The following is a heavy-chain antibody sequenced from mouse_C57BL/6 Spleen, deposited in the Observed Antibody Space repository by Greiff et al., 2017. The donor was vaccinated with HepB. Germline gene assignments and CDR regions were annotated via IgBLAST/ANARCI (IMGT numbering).Heavy chain of an antibody. V-gene: IGHV1-55*01. CDR1: GYTFTSYW. CDR3: ARSGYYGSSQYYFDY. D-gene: IGHD1-1*01. Sequence: QVQLQQPGAELVKPGASVKMSCKASGYTFTSYWITWVKQRPGQGLEWIGDIYPGSGSTNYNEKFKSKATLTVDTSSSTAYMQLSSLTSEDSAVYYCARSGYYGSSQYYFDYWGQGTTLTVSS. CDR2: IYPGSGST. J-gene: IGHJ2*01.